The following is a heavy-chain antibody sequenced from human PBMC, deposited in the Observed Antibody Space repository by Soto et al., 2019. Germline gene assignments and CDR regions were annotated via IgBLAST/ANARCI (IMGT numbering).Heavy chain of an antibody. CDR3: AREGMDGSPFDY. V-gene: IGHV3-21*01. J-gene: IGHJ4*02. Sequence: EVQLVESGGGLVKPGGSLRLSCAASGFTFSSYSMNWVRQAPVKGLEWVSSISSSSSYIYYGDSVKGRFTISRDNAKNSLYLQMNSLRAEDTAVYYCAREGMDGSPFDYWVQGTLVTVSS. D-gene: IGHD2-15*01. CDR2: ISSSSSYI. CDR1: GFTFSSYS.